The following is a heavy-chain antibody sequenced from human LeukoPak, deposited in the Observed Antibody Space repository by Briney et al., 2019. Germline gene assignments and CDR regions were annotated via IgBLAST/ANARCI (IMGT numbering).Heavy chain of an antibody. CDR2: ISAYNGHT. V-gene: IGHV1-18*01. CDR1: GYTFTSYG. J-gene: IGHJ3*02. D-gene: IGHD3-22*01. CDR3: ASLKNYYDSSGYLVTDAFDI. Sequence: ASVKVSCEASGYTFTSYGISWVRQAPGQGLEWMGWISAYNGHTNYAQNLQGRVTMTTDTSTSTAYMELRSLRSDDTAVYYCASLKNYYDSSGYLVTDAFDIWGQGTMVTVSS.